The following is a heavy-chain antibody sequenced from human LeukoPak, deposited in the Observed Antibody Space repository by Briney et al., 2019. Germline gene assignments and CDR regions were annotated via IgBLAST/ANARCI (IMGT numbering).Heavy chain of an antibody. J-gene: IGHJ4*02. V-gene: IGHV3-64*01. CDR2: ISSNGGST. CDR3: ARDLGSGWYVGIDY. Sequence: GGSLRLSCSASGFTFSSYAMHWVRQAPGKGLEYVSAISSNGGSTHYANSVKGRFTISRDNSKNTLYLQMGSLRAEDMAVYYCARDLGSGWYVGIDYWGQGTLVTVSS. D-gene: IGHD6-19*01. CDR1: GFTFSSYA.